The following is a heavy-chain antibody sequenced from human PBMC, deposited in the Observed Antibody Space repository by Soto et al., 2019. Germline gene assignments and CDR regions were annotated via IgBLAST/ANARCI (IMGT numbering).Heavy chain of an antibody. CDR3: ARGEYYDFWSGYYSSTLGDPYFDP. CDR2: IYYSGST. D-gene: IGHD3-3*01. V-gene: IGHV4-30-4*01. Sequence: LSLTCTVSGGSISSGDYYWSWIRQPPGKGLEWIGYIYYSGSTYYNPSLKSRVTISVDTSKNQFSLKLSSVTAADTAVYYCARGEYYDFWSGYYSSTLGDPYFDPWGQGTLVTVSS. J-gene: IGHJ5*02. CDR1: GGSISSGDYY.